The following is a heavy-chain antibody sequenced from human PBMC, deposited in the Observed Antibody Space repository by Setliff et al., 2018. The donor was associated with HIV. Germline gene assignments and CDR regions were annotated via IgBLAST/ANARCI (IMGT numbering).Heavy chain of an antibody. V-gene: IGHV4-38-2*02. CDR1: GYSISSGYY. CDR3: ARDPGITAAGTEYFDS. D-gene: IGHD6-13*01. J-gene: IGHJ4*02. Sequence: SETLSLTCAVSGYSISSGYYWGWIRQPPGKGLEWIGSIYHSGSTYYNPSLKSRVTISVDTSKNQFSLKLSSVTAADTAVYYCARDPGITAAGTEYFDSWGQGTLVTVSS. CDR2: IYHSGST.